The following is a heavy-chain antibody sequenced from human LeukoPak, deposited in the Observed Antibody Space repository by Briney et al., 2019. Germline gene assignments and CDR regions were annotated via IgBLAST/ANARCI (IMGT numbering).Heavy chain of an antibody. CDR2: ISAYNGNT. J-gene: IGHJ4*02. CDR1: GYTFTSYG. V-gene: IGHV1-18*01. Sequence: GASVKVSCKASGYTFTSYGISWVRQAPGQGLEWMGWISAYNGNTNYAQKLQGRVTMTTDTSTSTAYMELRSLRSDDTAVYYCARRDLPPDSLGCHDYWGQGTLVTVSS. CDR3: ARRDLPPDSLGCHDY. D-gene: IGHD2-21*01.